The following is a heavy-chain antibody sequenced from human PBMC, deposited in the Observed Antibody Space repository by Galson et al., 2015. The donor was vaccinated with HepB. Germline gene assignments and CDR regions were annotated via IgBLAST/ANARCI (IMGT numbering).Heavy chain of an antibody. Sequence: SLRLSCAASGFTFSSYWMSWVRQAPGKGLEWVANIKQDGSEKYYVDSVKGRFTISRDNAKNSLYLQMNSLRAEDTAVYYCARDRARDFWSGYYNYYYYYMDVWGKGTTVTVSS. CDR1: GFTFSSYW. J-gene: IGHJ6*03. CDR2: IKQDGSEK. CDR3: ARDRARDFWSGYYNYYYYYMDV. V-gene: IGHV3-7*03. D-gene: IGHD3-3*01.